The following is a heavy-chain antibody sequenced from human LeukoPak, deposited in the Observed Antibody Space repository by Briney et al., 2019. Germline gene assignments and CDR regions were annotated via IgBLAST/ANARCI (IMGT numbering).Heavy chain of an antibody. CDR1: GYTLTELS. Sequence: ASVKVSCKVSGYTLTELSMHWVRQAPGKGLEWMGGFDPEDGETIYAQKFQGRVTMTEDTSTDTAYMELSSQRSEDTAVYYCATDRIVGATAGYFQHWGQGTLVTVSS. J-gene: IGHJ1*01. V-gene: IGHV1-24*01. CDR3: ATDRIVGATAGYFQH. CDR2: FDPEDGET. D-gene: IGHD1-26*01.